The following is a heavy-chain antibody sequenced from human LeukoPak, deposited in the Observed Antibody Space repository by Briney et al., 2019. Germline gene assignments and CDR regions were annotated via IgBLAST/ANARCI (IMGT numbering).Heavy chain of an antibody. CDR2: IDGDGRTT. CDR3: ARNYNGMSC. CDR1: GLTFTNYG. V-gene: IGHV3-74*01. D-gene: IGHD1-26*01. Sequence: PGGSLRLSCVASGLTFTNYGMMWVRQAPGKGLVWVSYIDGDGRTTTYADSVKGRFAISRDNAKNTLYLQMNSLRAEDTAMYYCARNYNGMSCWGQGTLVIVSS. J-gene: IGHJ4*02.